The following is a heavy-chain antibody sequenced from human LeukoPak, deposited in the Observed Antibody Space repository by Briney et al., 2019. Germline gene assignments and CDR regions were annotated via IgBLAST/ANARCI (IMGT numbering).Heavy chain of an antibody. CDR3: AKDTLARTYSSSPHGFDY. V-gene: IGHV3-23*01. Sequence: PGGSLRLSCAASGFTFSSYAMSWVRQAPGKGLEWVSAISGSGGSTYYADSVKGRFTISRDNSKNTLYLQMNSLRAEDTAVYYCAKDTLARTYSSSPHGFDYWGQGTLVTVSS. J-gene: IGHJ4*02. CDR1: GFTFSSYA. D-gene: IGHD6-6*01. CDR2: ISGSGGST.